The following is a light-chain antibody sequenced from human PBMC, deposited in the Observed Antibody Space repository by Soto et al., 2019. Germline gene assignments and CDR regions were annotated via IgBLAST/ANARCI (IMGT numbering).Light chain of an antibody. J-gene: IGLJ1*01. V-gene: IGLV2-14*03. CDR3: KSYTSSSTYV. CDR2: DVT. CDR1: SSDVGGFNY. Sequence: QSARTQPASVSGSPGQSITISCTGTSSDVGGFNYVSWYQQHPGKAPKLMIYDVTNRPSGVSYRFSGSKSGNTASLTISGLQAADEADYYCKSYTSSSTYVFGTGTKLTVL.